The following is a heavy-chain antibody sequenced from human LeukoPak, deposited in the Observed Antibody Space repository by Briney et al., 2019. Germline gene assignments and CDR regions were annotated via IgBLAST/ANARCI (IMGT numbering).Heavy chain of an antibody. J-gene: IGHJ4*02. V-gene: IGHV3-23*01. Sequence: GGSLRLSCAASGFTFSSYAMSWVRQAPGKGLEWVSAISGSGGSTYYADSVKGRFTISRDNSKNTLYLQMNSLRAEDTAVHYCAKVSSDKQLWYLDYWGQGTLVTVSS. CDR3: AKVSSDKQLWYLDY. D-gene: IGHD5-18*01. CDR1: GFTFSSYA. CDR2: ISGSGGST.